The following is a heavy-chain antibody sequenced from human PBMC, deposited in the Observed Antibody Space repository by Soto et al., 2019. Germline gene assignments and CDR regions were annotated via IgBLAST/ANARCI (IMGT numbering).Heavy chain of an antibody. V-gene: IGHV2-26*01. Sequence: QVTLKESGPVLVKPTETLTLTCTVSGFSLSNARMGVRWIRQPPGTALEWLAHIFSNDEKSYSTSLKSRLTISHDTSKSQVVLTMTNMDPVDTATYCCALTYIKIFGVGQFDYGRQGTLVTVSS. CDR2: IFSNDEK. CDR3: ALTYIKIFGVGQFDY. CDR1: GFSLSNARMG. J-gene: IGHJ4*02. D-gene: IGHD3-3*01.